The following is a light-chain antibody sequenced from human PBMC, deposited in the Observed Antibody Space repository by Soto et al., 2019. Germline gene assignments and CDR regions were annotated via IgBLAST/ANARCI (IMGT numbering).Light chain of an antibody. CDR1: SRDVGGYNY. CDR2: EVS. J-gene: IGLJ1*01. V-gene: IGLV2-14*01. CDR3: SSYTSSSTV. Sequence: QSALTQPASVSGSPGQPITISCTGTSRDVGGYNYVSWYQQHPGKAPKLMIYEVSNRPSGVSNRFSGSKSGNTASLTISGLQAEDEADYYCSSYTSSSTVFGTGTKLTVL.